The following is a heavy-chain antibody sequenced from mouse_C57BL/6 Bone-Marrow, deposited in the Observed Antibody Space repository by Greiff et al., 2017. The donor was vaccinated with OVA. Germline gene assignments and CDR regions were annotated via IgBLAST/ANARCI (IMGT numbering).Heavy chain of an antibody. CDR2: IYPRSGNT. Sequence: QVQLQQSGAELARPGASVQLSCKASGYTFTSYGISWVKQRTGQGLEWIGEIYPRSGNTYYNEKFKGKATLTADKSSSTAYMELRSLTSEDSAVYFCAREGSNLAWFAYWGQGTLVTVSA. CDR1: GYTFTSYG. CDR3: AREGSNLAWFAY. J-gene: IGHJ3*01. D-gene: IGHD2-5*01. V-gene: IGHV1-81*01.